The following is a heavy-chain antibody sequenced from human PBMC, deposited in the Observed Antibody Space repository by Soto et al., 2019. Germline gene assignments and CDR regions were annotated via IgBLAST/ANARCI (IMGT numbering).Heavy chain of an antibody. V-gene: IGHV3-30*18. CDR3: AKDLHCSSTSCPRDGNYYGMDV. CDR2: ISYDGSNK. Sequence: QVQLVESGGGVVQPGRSLRLSCAASGFTFSSYGMHWVRQAPGKGLEWVAVISYDGSNKYYADYVKGRFTISRDNSKNTLYLQMNSLRAEDTAVYYCAKDLHCSSTSCPRDGNYYGMDVWGQGTTVTVSS. D-gene: IGHD2-2*01. J-gene: IGHJ6*02. CDR1: GFTFSSYG.